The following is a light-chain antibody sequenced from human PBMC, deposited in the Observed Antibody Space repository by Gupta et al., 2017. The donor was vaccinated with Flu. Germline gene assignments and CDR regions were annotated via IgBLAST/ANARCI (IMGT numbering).Light chain of an antibody. CDR1: QSVSSD. CDR3: QQYKNWPPLT. Sequence: ATLSASPGERATPFCRASQSVSSDLEWYQQKRGQAPRLLIYAASTRDTGITARFSGSGFGKDFTLTIISRQSEEFAVYYCQQYKNWPPLTFGGGTKVEI. CDR2: AAS. V-gene: IGKV3-15*01. J-gene: IGKJ4*01.